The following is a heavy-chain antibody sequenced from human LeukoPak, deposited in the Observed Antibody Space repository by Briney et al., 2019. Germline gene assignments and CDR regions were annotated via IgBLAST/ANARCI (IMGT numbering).Heavy chain of an antibody. V-gene: IGHV1-46*01. CDR3: ARRGHSGYLAYFDY. CDR1: GYTFTSYY. D-gene: IGHD5-12*01. Sequence: ASVKVSCKASGYTFTSYYMHWVRQAPGQGLEWMGIINPSGGSTSYAQEFQGRVTTTRDTSTSTVYMELSSLRSEDTAVYYCARRGHSGYLAYFDYWGQGTLVTVSA. J-gene: IGHJ4*02. CDR2: INPSGGST.